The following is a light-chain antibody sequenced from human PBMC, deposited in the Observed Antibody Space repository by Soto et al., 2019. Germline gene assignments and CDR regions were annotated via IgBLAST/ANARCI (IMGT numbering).Light chain of an antibody. CDR1: QSISSN. J-gene: IGKJ5*01. Sequence: ERVMTQSPATLSVSPGGRATLSCRASQSISSNLAWYQQKPGQAPRLLIYGASTRATGIPARFGGSGSGTEFTLTITSLQSEDFAVYYCQHRMNWPLTFGQGTRLEIK. CDR2: GAS. CDR3: QHRMNWPLT. V-gene: IGKV3-15*01.